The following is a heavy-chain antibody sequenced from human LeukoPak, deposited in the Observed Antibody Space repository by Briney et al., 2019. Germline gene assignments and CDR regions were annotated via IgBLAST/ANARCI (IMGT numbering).Heavy chain of an antibody. CDR2: IYPGDSDT. Sequence: GESLKISCKGSGYSFTSYWIGWVRQMPGKGLEWMGIIYPGDSDTRYSPSFQGQVTISADKSISTTYVQWSSLKASDTAMYYCASIIVAAAGRGYYYYGMDVWGQGTTVTVSS. V-gene: IGHV5-51*01. D-gene: IGHD6-13*01. CDR1: GYSFTSYW. J-gene: IGHJ6*02. CDR3: ASIIVAAAGRGYYYYGMDV.